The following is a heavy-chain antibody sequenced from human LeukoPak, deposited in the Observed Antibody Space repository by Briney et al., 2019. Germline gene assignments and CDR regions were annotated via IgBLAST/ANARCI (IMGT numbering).Heavy chain of an antibody. D-gene: IGHD1-14*01. Sequence: PSETLSLTCGVYGGSFSGYYWTWIRQPPGKGLEWIGEINHSGSTNYSPSLKSRVIMSVDTSKNQFSLKLNSVTAADTAVYYCARDADGIVEYWGQGTLVTVSS. CDR1: GGSFSGYY. J-gene: IGHJ4*02. CDR2: INHSGST. V-gene: IGHV4-34*01. CDR3: ARDADGIVEY.